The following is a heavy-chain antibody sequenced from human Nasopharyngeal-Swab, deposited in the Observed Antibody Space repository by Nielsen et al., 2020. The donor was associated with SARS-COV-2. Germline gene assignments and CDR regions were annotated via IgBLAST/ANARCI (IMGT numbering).Heavy chain of an antibody. J-gene: IGHJ6*03. Sequence: WIRQPPGKGPEWIAEINHSGSTNYNPSLKSRVTLSVDTSMNQVSLEVSSVTAAGTAVYYCARGLSGIVPAPILGLGPYYYYYYMDVWGKGTMVTVSS. CDR3: ARGLSGIVPAPILGLGPYYYYYYMDV. V-gene: IGHV4-34*01. CDR2: INHSGST. D-gene: IGHD2-2*01.